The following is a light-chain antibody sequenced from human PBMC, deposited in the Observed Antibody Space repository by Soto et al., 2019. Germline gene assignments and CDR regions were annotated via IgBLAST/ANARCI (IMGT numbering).Light chain of an antibody. CDR1: SSDVGAHNF. CDR2: DVG. Sequence: QSVLTQPASVSGSPGQSITISCTGTSSDVGAHNFVSWYQQHPGKAPKLMIYDVGNRPSGVSNRFSGSKSGNTASLTISGLQAEDEADYYCSSFTTISTYVFGTGTKLTVL. J-gene: IGLJ1*01. CDR3: SSFTTISTYV. V-gene: IGLV2-14*01.